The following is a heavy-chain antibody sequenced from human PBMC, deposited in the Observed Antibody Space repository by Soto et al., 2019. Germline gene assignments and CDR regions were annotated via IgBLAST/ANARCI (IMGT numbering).Heavy chain of an antibody. CDR1: GFTFSSYA. J-gene: IGHJ5*02. CDR2: LSGSGATS. D-gene: IGHD2-21*02. CDR3: AKARCSDTDCYFPDT. Sequence: GGSLRLSCGASGFTFSSYAMSWVRQAPGKGLEWVSRLSGSGATSKYADSVEGRFTISRDNSKNTLYLQMDSLSAEDTAIYYCAKARCSDTDCYFPDTWGQGTLVTVSS. V-gene: IGHV3-23*01.